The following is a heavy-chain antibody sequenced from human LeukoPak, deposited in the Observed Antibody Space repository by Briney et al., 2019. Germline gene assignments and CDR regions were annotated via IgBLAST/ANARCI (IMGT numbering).Heavy chain of an antibody. CDR3: ARGVGATTVWYYFDY. D-gene: IGHD1-26*01. CDR1: GGSFSGYY. V-gene: IGHV4-34*01. J-gene: IGHJ4*02. CDR2: INHSGST. Sequence: PSETLSLTCAVYGGSFSGYYWSWIRQPPGKGLEWIGEINHSGSTNYNPSLKSRVTISVDTSKNQFSLKLGSVTAADTAVYYCARGVGATTVWYYFDYWGQGTLVTVSS.